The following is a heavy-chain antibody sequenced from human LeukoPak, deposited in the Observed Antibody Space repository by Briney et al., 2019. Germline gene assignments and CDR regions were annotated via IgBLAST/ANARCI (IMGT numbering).Heavy chain of an antibody. CDR1: GFTFSSYS. V-gene: IGHV3-21*01. J-gene: IGHJ4*02. Sequence: GGSLRLSRAASGFTFSSYSMNWVRQAPGKGLEWVSSISSSSRYIYYANSVKGRFTISRDNAKSSLYLQMNSLRAEDTAVYSCARGSGYSGSESYDYWGQGTLVAVSS. CDR2: ISSSSRYI. CDR3: ARGSGYSGSESYDY. D-gene: IGHD5-12*01.